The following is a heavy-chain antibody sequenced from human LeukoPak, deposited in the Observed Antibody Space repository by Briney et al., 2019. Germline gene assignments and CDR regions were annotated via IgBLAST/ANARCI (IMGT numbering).Heavy chain of an antibody. CDR1: GYTFTSYG. J-gene: IGHJ4*02. D-gene: IGHD6-19*01. Sequence: ASVKVSCKASGYTFTSYGISWVRPAPGQGLEWMGWISTYNGNTNYAQKLQGRVSMTTDTSTSTAYMELRSLRSDDTAVYYCARSSLAVAGSVFDYWGQGTLVTVSS. V-gene: IGHV1-18*01. CDR2: ISTYNGNT. CDR3: ARSSLAVAGSVFDY.